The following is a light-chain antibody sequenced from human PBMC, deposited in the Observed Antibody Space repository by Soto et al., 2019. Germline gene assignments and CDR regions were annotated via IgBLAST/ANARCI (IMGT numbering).Light chain of an antibody. CDR3: QQYATSARIT. Sequence: EIVLTQSPGTLSWSLGERATLSCRASQSVSQYLAWYQQKPGQAPRLLIYGASSRANGIPDRFSGSGSGTDFTVTINGLEPEDVAVYYCQQYATSARITFGPGTNVDI. CDR2: GAS. V-gene: IGKV3-20*01. CDR1: QSVSQY. J-gene: IGKJ3*01.